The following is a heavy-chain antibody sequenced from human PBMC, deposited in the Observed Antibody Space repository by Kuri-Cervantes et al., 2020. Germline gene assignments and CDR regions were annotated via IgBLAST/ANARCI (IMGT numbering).Heavy chain of an antibody. Sequence: ASVKVSCKASGYTFTDYHMHWVRQAPGQGLEWMGWINPNSGGTSFAQKFQGRVTMTRDTSISTAYMELSRLRSDDTAVYYCAREAEGIVGATIVSYYYYYMDVWGKGTTVTVSS. CDR3: AREAEGIVGATIVSYYYYYMDV. V-gene: IGHV1-2*02. CDR2: INPNSGGT. CDR1: GYTFTDYH. D-gene: IGHD1-26*01. J-gene: IGHJ6*03.